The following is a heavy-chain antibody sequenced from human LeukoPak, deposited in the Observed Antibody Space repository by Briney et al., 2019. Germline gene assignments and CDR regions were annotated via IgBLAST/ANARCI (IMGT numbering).Heavy chain of an antibody. CDR3: ARDTPLGPPPTHIVATMGAAGGPYYYYYGMDV. J-gene: IGHJ6*02. D-gene: IGHD5-12*01. Sequence: GGSLRLSCAASGFTFSSYSMNWVRQAPGKGLEWVSYISSSSSTIYYADSVKGRFTISRDNAKNSLYLQMNSLRDEDTAVYYCARDTPLGPPPTHIVATMGAAGGPYYYYYGMDVWGQGTTVTVSS. CDR2: ISSSSSTI. CDR1: GFTFSSYS. V-gene: IGHV3-48*02.